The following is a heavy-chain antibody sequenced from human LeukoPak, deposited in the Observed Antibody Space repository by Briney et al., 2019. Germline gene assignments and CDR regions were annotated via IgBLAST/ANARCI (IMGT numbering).Heavy chain of an antibody. V-gene: IGHV1-46*02. J-gene: IGHJ4*02. CDR1: GLTVNNVY. Sequence: KVSWKESGLTVNNVYMHWVRNAPGQGLEWMGLINPSGSSTNYAQKFRGRVTMTRDTSTTTVYMELSSLRSEDTAVYYCAREESGGYFDYGGQGTLVTVSS. CDR3: AREESGGYFDY. D-gene: IGHD2-8*02. CDR2: INPSGSST.